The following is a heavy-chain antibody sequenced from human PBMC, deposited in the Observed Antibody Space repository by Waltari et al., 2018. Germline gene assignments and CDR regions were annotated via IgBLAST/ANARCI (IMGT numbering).Heavy chain of an antibody. J-gene: IGHJ4*02. CDR2: IYYRGST. D-gene: IGHD4-17*01. V-gene: IGHV4-61*01. CDR3: ARITVTTPKYYFDF. CDR1: GGSVSSGSHH. Sequence: QVQLQESGPGLVKPSETLSLTCSVSGGSVSSGSHHWSWIRQPPGKGLEWIGFIYYRGSTNYNPSLKSRVTISVDMSKNQFSLKLTSVTAADTALYYCARITVTTPKYYFDFWGQGTLVTVSS.